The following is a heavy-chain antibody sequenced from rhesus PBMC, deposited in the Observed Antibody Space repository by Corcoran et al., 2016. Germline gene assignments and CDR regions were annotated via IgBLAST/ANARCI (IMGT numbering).Heavy chain of an antibody. J-gene: IGHJ4*01. D-gene: IGHD1-7*02. CDR1: GFTLSAYY. Sequence: EVRLVESGGGLVQPGGSLRRSCAASGFTLSAYYIGGVRLAPGRGPEWVVFIRNKAKGGTARYAASVKGRFTISRDDSKSIVSLQMNSLETEDTALYYCVRDRTPLERRFDYGGQGVLVTVSS. V-gene: IGHV3-116*02. CDR3: VRDRTPLERRFDY. CDR2: IRNKAKGGTA.